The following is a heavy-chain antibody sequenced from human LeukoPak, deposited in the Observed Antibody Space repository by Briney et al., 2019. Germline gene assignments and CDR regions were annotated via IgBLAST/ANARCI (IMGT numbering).Heavy chain of an antibody. CDR2: INPNSGGT. V-gene: IGHV1-2*02. D-gene: IGHD5-24*01. CDR1: GYTFTGYY. Sequence: ASVKVSCKASGYTFTGYYMHWVRQAPGQGLEWMGWINPNSGGTNYEQKFQGRVTMTRDTSISTAYMELSRLRSDDTAVYYCARGEMATTWGFDYWGQGTLVTVSS. CDR3: ARGEMATTWGFDY. J-gene: IGHJ4*02.